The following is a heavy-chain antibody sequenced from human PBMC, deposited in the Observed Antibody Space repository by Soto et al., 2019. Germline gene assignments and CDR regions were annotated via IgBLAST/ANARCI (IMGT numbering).Heavy chain of an antibody. D-gene: IGHD3-10*01. CDR1: GGSIGSGGYY. CDR2: IYYSGST. Sequence: SETLSLTCTVSGGSIGSGGYYWSWIRQHPGKGLEWIGYIYYSGSTYYNPSLKSRVTISVDTSKNQFSLKLSSVTAADTAVYYCSRDEIYYRFDDWGQGTLVTVSS. J-gene: IGHJ4*02. V-gene: IGHV4-31*02. CDR3: SRDEIYYRFDD.